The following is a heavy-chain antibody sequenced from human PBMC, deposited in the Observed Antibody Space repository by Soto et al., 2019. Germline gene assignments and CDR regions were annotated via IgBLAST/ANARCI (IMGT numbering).Heavy chain of an antibody. CDR2: IIPIVNKP. V-gene: IGHV1-69*02. J-gene: IGHJ4*02. CDR3: ESAYGSGSYRHFDS. D-gene: IGHD3-10*01. CDR1: GGTFSSYT. Sequence: QVQLVQSGAEVKKPGSSVKVSCKASGGTFSSYTCNWVRQAPGQGLEWMGRIIPIVNKPNYAQKFQGRVKITAAKSTSTAYMELSSMRSEDTAVYYCESAYGSGSYRHFDSWGQGTLVTVSS.